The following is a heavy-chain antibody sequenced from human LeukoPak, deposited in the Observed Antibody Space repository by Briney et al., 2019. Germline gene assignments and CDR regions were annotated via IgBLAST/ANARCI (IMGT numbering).Heavy chain of an antibody. V-gene: IGHV1-18*04. CDR3: ARDVATVTTHDAFDI. D-gene: IGHD4-11*01. CDR1: GYTFTGYY. J-gene: IGHJ3*02. Sequence: ASVKVSCKASGYTFTGYYMHWVRQAPGQGLERMGWISAYNGNTNYAQKLQGRVTMTTDTSTSTAYMELRSLRSDDTAVYYCARDVATVTTHDAFDIWGQGTMVTVSS. CDR2: ISAYNGNT.